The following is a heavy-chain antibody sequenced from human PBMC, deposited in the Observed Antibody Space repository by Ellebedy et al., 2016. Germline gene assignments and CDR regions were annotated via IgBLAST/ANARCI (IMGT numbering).Heavy chain of an antibody. V-gene: IGHV3-48*04. CDR3: AKGSGTYNGRTYYYYGMDV. D-gene: IGHD1-26*01. Sequence: GGSLRLSCAASGFTFSSYSMNWVRQAPGKGLEWVSYISSSSSTIYYADSVKGRFTISRDNAKDSLYLQMNSLRAEDTAVYYCAKGSGTYNGRTYYYYGMDVWGQGTTVTVSS. J-gene: IGHJ6*02. CDR1: GFTFSSYS. CDR2: ISSSSSTI.